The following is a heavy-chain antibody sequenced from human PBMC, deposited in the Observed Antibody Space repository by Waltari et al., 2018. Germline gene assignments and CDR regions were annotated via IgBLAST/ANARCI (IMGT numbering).Heavy chain of an antibody. V-gene: IGHV3-48*04. D-gene: IGHD6-19*01. Sequence: EVQLVESGGGLVQPGGSLRLSCAASGFTFSSYSMNWVRQAPGKGLEWVSYISSSSSPIYYADSVKGRFTISRDNAKNSLYLQMNSLRAEDTAVYYCSHLPSGEYSSGWTGGWWGQGTLVTVSS. CDR3: SHLPSGEYSSGWTGGW. CDR2: ISSSSSPI. CDR1: GFTFSSYS. J-gene: IGHJ4*02.